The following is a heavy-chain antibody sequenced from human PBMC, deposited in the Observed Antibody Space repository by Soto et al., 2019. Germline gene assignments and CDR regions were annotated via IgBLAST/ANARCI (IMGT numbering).Heavy chain of an antibody. Sequence: SVKVSCKASGGTFSSYAISWVRQAPGQGLEWMGGIIPIFGTANYAQKFQGRVTITADESTSTAYMELSSLRSEDTAVYYCARAITMIVVVTGGFDPWGQGTLVTVSS. J-gene: IGHJ5*02. V-gene: IGHV1-69*13. CDR2: IIPIFGTA. CDR3: ARAITMIVVVTGGFDP. D-gene: IGHD3-22*01. CDR1: GGTFSSYA.